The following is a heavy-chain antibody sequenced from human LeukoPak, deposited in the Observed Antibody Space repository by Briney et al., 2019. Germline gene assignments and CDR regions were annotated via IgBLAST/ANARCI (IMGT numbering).Heavy chain of an antibody. CDR1: GFTFSDYY. CDR3: ARVAVTGMGVDY. V-gene: IGHV3-11*04. Sequence: GGSLRLSCAASGFTFSDYYMSWIRQAPGKGLEWVSYISSSGRTIYYADSVKGRITISRDNAKNSLNLQTNSLRAEDTAVYYCARVAVTGMGVDYWGQGTLVTVSS. CDR2: ISSSGRTI. D-gene: IGHD6-19*01. J-gene: IGHJ4*02.